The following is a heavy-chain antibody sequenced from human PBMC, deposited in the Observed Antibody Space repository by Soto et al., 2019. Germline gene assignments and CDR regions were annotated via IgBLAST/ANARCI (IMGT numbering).Heavy chain of an antibody. CDR3: ARVSTTYHSDYTGSKFLED. D-gene: IGHD3-3*01. V-gene: IGHV3-21*02. Sequence: EVQLVESGGGLVKPGGSLRLSCVGSGFSFRSYSMAWVRQAPGKGLQWVSSITSGGTYKQYADSLKGRFTISRDNANSTLYLQVDSLRPEGTAVYFCARVSTTYHSDYTGSKFLEDWGQVTLVTVST. J-gene: IGHJ4*02. CDR1: GFSFRSYS. CDR2: ITSGGTYK.